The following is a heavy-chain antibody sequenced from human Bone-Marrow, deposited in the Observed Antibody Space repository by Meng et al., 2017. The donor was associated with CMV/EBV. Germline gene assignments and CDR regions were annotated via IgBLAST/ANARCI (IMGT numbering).Heavy chain of an antibody. CDR3: ARGSAEADSTGGAAGLFDY. CDR1: GYTFTSYD. J-gene: IGHJ4*02. D-gene: IGHD6-13*01. CDR2: MNPNSGNT. Sequence: ASVKVSCKASGYTFTSYDINWVRQATGQGLEWMGWMNPNSGNTGYAQKFQGRVTITMNTSISTAYMELSSLRSEDTAVYYCARGSAEADSTGGAAGLFDYWGQGTLVTVSS. V-gene: IGHV1-8*03.